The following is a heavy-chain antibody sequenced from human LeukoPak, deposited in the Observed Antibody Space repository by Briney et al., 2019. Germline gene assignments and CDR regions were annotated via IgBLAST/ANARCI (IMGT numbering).Heavy chain of an antibody. D-gene: IGHD3-3*01. V-gene: IGHV3-73*01. CDR3: TRRRYDFWSGADFDY. Sequence: GSLRLSCAASGFTFSGSAMHWVRQASGKGLEWVGRIRSKANSYATAYAASVKGRFTISRDDSKNTAYLQMNSLKAEDTAVYYCTRRRYDFWSGADFDYWGQGTLVTVSS. CDR1: GFTFSGSA. J-gene: IGHJ4*02. CDR2: IRSKANSYAT.